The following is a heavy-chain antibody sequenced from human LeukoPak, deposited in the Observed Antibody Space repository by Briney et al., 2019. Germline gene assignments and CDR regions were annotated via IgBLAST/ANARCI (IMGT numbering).Heavy chain of an antibody. D-gene: IGHD4-11*01. CDR1: GYTLTELS. CDR2: FDPEDGET. V-gene: IGHV1-24*01. J-gene: IGHJ4*02. CDR3: ARSFPITTNFDY. Sequence: ASVKVSCKVSGYTLTELSMHWVRQAPGKGLEWMGGFDPEDGETIYAQKFQGRVTMTRDTSTSTVYMELSSLRSEDTAVYYCARSFPITTNFDYWGQGTLVTVSS.